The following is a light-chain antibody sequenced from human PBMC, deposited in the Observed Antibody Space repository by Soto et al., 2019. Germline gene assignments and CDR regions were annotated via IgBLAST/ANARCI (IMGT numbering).Light chain of an antibody. CDR3: HQTYSPPLT. V-gene: IGKV1-39*01. CDR2: GAT. J-gene: IGKJ5*01. Sequence: HMTHSPSSLSASVVDRVTMTFLSSQSISNYLNWYQQNPGKPPRVLIYGATNVQSGVPSRFSGSGSGTDFTLTISNLRPEDFATYYCHQTYSPPLTFGQVTRLEIK. CDR1: QSISNY.